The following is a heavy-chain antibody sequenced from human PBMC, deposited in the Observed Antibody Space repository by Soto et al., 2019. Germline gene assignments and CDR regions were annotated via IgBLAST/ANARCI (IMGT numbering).Heavy chain of an antibody. CDR3: ASVSGLYSPDY. CDR1: GFTFSSYW. V-gene: IGHV3-74*03. D-gene: IGHD6-19*01. CDR2: ITTDGGTT. Sequence: EVQLVESGGGLVQPGGSLRLSCAVAGFTFSSYWMHWVRQAPGKGLIWVSLITTDGGTTKYADSVKGRFTISRDNAKNTLYLQMISLSVEDTAVYYCASVSGLYSPDYWGQGTLVTVSS. J-gene: IGHJ4*02.